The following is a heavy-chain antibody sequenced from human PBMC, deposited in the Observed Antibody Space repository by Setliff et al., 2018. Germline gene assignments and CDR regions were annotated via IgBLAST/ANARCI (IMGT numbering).Heavy chain of an antibody. V-gene: IGHV1-69-2*01. CDR1: GYTFTDDY. D-gene: IGHD1-1*01. J-gene: IGHJ4*02. Sequence: ASVKVSCKASGYTFTDDYMYWVKQAPGKGLEWMGRIDPEDGKTVYAEKFQGRVIISADTSIDTVYLEIDSLRSEDTAVYYCAFRRGYMYGLDNWGQGTLVTVSS. CDR2: IDPEDGKT. CDR3: AFRRGYMYGLDN.